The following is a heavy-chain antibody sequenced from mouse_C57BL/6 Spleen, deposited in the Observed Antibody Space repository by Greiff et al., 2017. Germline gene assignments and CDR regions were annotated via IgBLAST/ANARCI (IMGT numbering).Heavy chain of an antibody. J-gene: IGHJ1*03. D-gene: IGHD1-1*01. CDR3: ARGIYYYGSSYWYFDV. CDR2: INPGGGGT. V-gene: IGHV1-54*01. Sequence: VQLQQSGAELVRPGTSVKVSCKASGYAFTNYLIEWVKQRPGQGLEWIGVINPGGGGTNYNEKLRGKATLTADKSSSTAYIQLSSLTSEDSAVYFCARGIYYYGSSYWYFDVWGTVTTVTVSS. CDR1: GYAFTNYL.